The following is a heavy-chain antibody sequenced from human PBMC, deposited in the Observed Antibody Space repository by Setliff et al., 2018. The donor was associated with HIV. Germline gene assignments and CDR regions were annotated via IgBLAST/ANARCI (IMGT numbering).Heavy chain of an antibody. Sequence: SETLSLTCTVSGGSISSHYWTWIRRPPGKGLGWIGYISYSGSTNYNPSLKSRVTISVDTSKNQFSLKLSSVTASDTAVYYCARSPERGYDSDWFDPWGQGTLVTV. V-gene: IGHV4-59*11. CDR3: ARSPERGYDSDWFDP. D-gene: IGHD5-12*01. J-gene: IGHJ5*02. CDR1: GGSISSHY. CDR2: ISYSGST.